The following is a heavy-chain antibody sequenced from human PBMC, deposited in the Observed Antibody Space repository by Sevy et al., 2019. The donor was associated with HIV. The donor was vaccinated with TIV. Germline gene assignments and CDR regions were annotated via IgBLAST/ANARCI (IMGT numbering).Heavy chain of an antibody. CDR2: ISYDGSNK. CDR3: ERESPTFGGVIVIPYYYYGMDV. D-gene: IGHD3-16*02. V-gene: IGHV3-30-3*01. CDR1: GFTFSSYA. J-gene: IGHJ6*02. Sequence: GGSLRLSCAASGFTFSSYAMHWVRQAPGKGLEWLAVISYDGSNKYYADSVKGRFNISRDNSKNTVYLQMNSLRDEDKAVYYCERESPTFGGVIVIPYYYYGMDVWGQGTTVTVSS.